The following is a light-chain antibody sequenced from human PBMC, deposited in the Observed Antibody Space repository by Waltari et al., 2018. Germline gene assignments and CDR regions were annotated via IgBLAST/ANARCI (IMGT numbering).Light chain of an antibody. CDR3: QQYYSTPKT. CDR1: QSVLNTFNHKNQ. V-gene: IGKV4-1*01. CDR2: WAS. J-gene: IGKJ1*01. Sequence: DIVMTQSPDSLAVSLGERATINCKSSQSVLNTFNHKNQLAWYQQKPGQPPRLLIYWASVRESGVPDRFTGSGSETDFTLTIYSLQAEDVAVYYCQQYYSTPKTFGQGTKVEIK.